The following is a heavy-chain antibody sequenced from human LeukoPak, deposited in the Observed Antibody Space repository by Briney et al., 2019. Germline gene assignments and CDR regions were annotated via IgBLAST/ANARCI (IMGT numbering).Heavy chain of an antibody. CDR3: AKDHGSSDWYYFDY. D-gene: IGHD6-13*01. CDR2: IHYDGSNN. Sequence: PGGSLRLSCAASGFTFSSYAMHWARQAPGKGLEWVAFIHYDGSNNYYADSVKGRFTISRDNSKNTLYLQMNTLRADDTAVYYCAKDHGSSDWYYFDYWGQGTLVTVSS. CDR1: GFTFSSYA. J-gene: IGHJ4*02. V-gene: IGHV3-30*02.